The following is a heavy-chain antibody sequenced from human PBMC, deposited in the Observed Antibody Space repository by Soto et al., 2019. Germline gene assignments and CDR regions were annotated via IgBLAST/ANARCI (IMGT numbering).Heavy chain of an antibody. D-gene: IGHD2-15*01. V-gene: IGHV3-30-3*02. J-gene: IGHJ4*02. Sequence: LRLSCAASGFTFSSYAMHWVRQAPGKGLEWVAVISYDGSNKYYADSVKGRFTISRDNSKNTLYLQMNSLRAEDTAVYYCAKCPNKYGRPEPPFYYRGQGTLVPVSS. CDR3: AKCPNKYGRPEPPFYY. CDR2: ISYDGSNK. CDR1: GFTFSSYA.